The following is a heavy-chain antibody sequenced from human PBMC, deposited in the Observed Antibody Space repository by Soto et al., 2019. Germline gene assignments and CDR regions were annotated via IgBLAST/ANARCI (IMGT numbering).Heavy chain of an antibody. CDR3: ARWPDGYYYYGMDV. Sequence: QVQLVQSGAEVKKPGASVKVSCKASGYTFTNYDINWVRQATGQGLEWMGWMNPNSGNTGYAQKFQGRVTMTRNTSKSTAYMELSSLRSEDTAVYYCARWPDGYYYYGMDVWGQGTTVTVSS. CDR1: GYTFTNYD. V-gene: IGHV1-8*01. J-gene: IGHJ6*02. CDR2: MNPNSGNT.